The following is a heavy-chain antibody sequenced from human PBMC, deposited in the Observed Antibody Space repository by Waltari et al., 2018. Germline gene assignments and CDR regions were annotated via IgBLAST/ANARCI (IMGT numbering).Heavy chain of an antibody. CDR1: GGSISSSSYY. J-gene: IGHJ5*02. V-gene: IGHV4-39*01. CDR3: ARNWKKSGYRFDP. Sequence: QLQLQESGPGLVKPSETLSLTCTVSGGSISSSSYYWGWVRQSPGKGLEWIGGIYYSGSTCYNPTLKGRVTISGDTSKNQFSLKLSSVSAADTAVYYCARNWKKSGYRFDPWGQGTLVTVSS. CDR2: IYYSGST. D-gene: IGHD5-12*01.